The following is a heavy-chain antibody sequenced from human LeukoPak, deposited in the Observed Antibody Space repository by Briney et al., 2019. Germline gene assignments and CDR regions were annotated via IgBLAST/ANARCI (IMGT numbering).Heavy chain of an antibody. CDR2: ISYDGSNK. CDR3: ARGSWSSSIWGDAFDI. CDR1: GFTFSSYA. D-gene: IGHD1-26*01. V-gene: IGHV3-30-3*01. Sequence: GGSLRLSCAASGFTFSSYAMHWVRQAPGKGLEWVAVISYDGSNKYYADSVKGRFTISRDNSKNTLYLQMNSLRAEDTAVYYCARGSWSSSIWGDAFDIWGQGTMVTVSS. J-gene: IGHJ3*02.